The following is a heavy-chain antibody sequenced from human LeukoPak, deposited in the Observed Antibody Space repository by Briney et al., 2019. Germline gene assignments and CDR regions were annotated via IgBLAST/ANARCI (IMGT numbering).Heavy chain of an antibody. V-gene: IGHV3-7*03. J-gene: IGHJ4*02. CDR3: ARDSGWFRFDY. Sequence: GGSLRLSCAASGFTFSSYWMSWVRQAPGKGLEWVANINKDGGEKYYVDSVKGRFTISRDNAKNSLFLQTNSLRVDDTAVYYCARDSGWFRFDYWGQGTLVTVSS. D-gene: IGHD6-19*01. CDR2: INKDGGEK. CDR1: GFTFSSYW.